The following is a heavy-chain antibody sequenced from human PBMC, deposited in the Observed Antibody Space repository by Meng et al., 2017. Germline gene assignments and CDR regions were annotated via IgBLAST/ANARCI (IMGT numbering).Heavy chain of an antibody. Sequence: GESLKISCAASGFTFSSYSMNWVRQAPGKGLEWVSSISSTSYYMYYADSVKGRFTISRDNAKNSLYLQMNSLKASDTAMYYCARHRAGYSSSWYYFDYWGQGTLVTVSS. CDR2: ISSTSYYM. CDR3: ARHRAGYSSSWYYFDY. J-gene: IGHJ4*02. V-gene: IGHV3-21*04. D-gene: IGHD6-13*01. CDR1: GFTFSSYS.